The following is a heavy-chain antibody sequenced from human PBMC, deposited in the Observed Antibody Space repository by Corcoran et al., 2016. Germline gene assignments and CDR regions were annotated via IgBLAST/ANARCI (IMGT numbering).Heavy chain of an antibody. V-gene: IGHV3-15*01. CDR3: VTEGHGFGYHSFDI. D-gene: IGHD5-18*01. Sequence: EVELVESGGGLVKPGGSLRLSCAASGFTFSNAWMSWVRQAPGKGLEWVGRIKSKTDGGTTAYAAPVKGRFTISRDDSKTTLYLQMYSLKTEDTAVYYCVTEGHGFGYHSFDIWGQGTMVTVSS. J-gene: IGHJ3*02. CDR2: IKSKTDGGTT. CDR1: GFTFSNAW.